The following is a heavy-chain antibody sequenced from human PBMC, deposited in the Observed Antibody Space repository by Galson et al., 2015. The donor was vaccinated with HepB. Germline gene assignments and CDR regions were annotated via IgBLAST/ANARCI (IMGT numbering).Heavy chain of an antibody. V-gene: IGHV3-74*01. Sequence: SLRLSCAASGFSFSNYAMTWVRQAPGKGLVWVSRINSDGTYITYADSVKGRFTISRDNAKSTLYLQMNSPRAEDTALYYCARTRGAAAGIFDYWGQGSLVTVSS. J-gene: IGHJ4*02. CDR3: ARTRGAAAGIFDY. CDR1: GFSFSNYA. D-gene: IGHD6-13*01. CDR2: INSDGTYI.